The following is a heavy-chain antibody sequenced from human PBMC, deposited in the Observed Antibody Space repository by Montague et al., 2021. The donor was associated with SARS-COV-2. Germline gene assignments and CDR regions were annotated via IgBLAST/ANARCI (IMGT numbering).Heavy chain of an antibody. CDR3: AKASRRYGGDFDS. CDR2: IFYSGST. V-gene: IGHV4-59*02. Sequence: SETLSLTCSVSGDSVNRNYWSWVRQPPGKGLEWLGYIFYSGSTYNPSLNSRVTMSLDTSKNHFSLNLISVTAADTAVYYCAKASRRYGGDFDSWGQGTLVIVSS. CDR1: GDSVNRNY. J-gene: IGHJ4*02. D-gene: IGHD4-23*01.